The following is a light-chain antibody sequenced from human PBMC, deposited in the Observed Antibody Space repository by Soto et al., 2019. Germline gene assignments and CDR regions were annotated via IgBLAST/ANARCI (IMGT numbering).Light chain of an antibody. Sequence: EIVMTHSPGTLSLSPVERATLSCRASQSVRSNLAWYQQKPGQAPNLLIYGAFTRATGIPARFSGTGSGTEFTLTISSLQSEDFALYYCQQYNDWPLTFGQGTKVDIK. CDR2: GAF. CDR1: QSVRSN. J-gene: IGKJ1*01. V-gene: IGKV3-15*01. CDR3: QQYNDWPLT.